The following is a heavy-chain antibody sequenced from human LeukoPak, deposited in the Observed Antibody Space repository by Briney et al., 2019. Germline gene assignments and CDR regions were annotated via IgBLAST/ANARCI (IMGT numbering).Heavy chain of an antibody. CDR3: ARDHEVSSSSFDY. D-gene: IGHD6-6*01. Sequence: KPSETPSLTCTVSRGSVNSNSYYWGWIRQPPGKGLEWIGTIYYSGNTYYNPSLESRVTISVDTSKNQFSLKLTSVTAADTAVYYCARDHEVSSSSFDYWGQGTLVTVSS. V-gene: IGHV4-39*07. CDR1: RGSVNSNSYY. CDR2: IYYSGNT. J-gene: IGHJ4*02.